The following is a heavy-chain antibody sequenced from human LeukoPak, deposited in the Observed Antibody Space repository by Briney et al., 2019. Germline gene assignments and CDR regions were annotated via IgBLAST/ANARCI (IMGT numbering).Heavy chain of an antibody. CDR3: ARAYCSSTSCYRIPVYYYYYMDV. D-gene: IGHD2-2*01. CDR2: ISAYNGNT. Sequence: GASVKVSCKASGYTFTSYGISWVRQAPGQGLEWMGWISAYNGNTNYALKLQGRVTMTTDTSTSTAYMELRSLRSDDTAVYYCARAYCSSTSCYRIPVYYYYYMDVWGKGTTVTVSS. V-gene: IGHV1-18*01. CDR1: GYTFTSYG. J-gene: IGHJ6*03.